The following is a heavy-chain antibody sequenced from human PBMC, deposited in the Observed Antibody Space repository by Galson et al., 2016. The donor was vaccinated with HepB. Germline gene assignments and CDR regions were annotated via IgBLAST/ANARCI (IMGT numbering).Heavy chain of an antibody. D-gene: IGHD3-16*01. V-gene: IGHV1-2*02. CDR3: ARPVGLQRRGGDY. CDR2: INPNNGGT. Sequence: SVKVSCKASGYKFNDFFIHWVRQAPGQGLEWMAWINPNNGGTNYAQKFQGRVTMTRDTSLRTVYMELSGLTSDDTAVYYCARPVGLQRRGGDYWGQGTLVTVSS. CDR1: GYKFNDFF. J-gene: IGHJ4*02.